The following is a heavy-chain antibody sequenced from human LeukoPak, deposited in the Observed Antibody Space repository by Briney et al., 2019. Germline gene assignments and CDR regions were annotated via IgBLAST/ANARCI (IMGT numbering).Heavy chain of an antibody. V-gene: IGHV5-51*01. Sequence: GESLKISCKGSGYSFTSYWIAWVRQMPGKGLEWMGIIYPGDSDTRYSPSFQGQVTISADKSISTAYLQWSSLKASDTAMYYCARLKGMYYYDSSGYYPDYWGQGTLVTVSS. CDR1: GYSFTSYW. CDR2: IYPGDSDT. D-gene: IGHD3-22*01. CDR3: ARLKGMYYYDSSGYYPDY. J-gene: IGHJ4*02.